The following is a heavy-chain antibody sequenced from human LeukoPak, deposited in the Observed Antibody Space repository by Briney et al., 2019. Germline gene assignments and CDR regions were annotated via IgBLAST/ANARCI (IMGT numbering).Heavy chain of an antibody. J-gene: IGHJ4*02. CDR3: ARRSRGSGSYYSPYYFDY. CDR1: VYTLTSYG. V-gene: IGHV1-18*01. CDR2: ISASNGNK. D-gene: IGHD3-10*01. Sequence: ASVKVSCKASVYTLTSYGISWVRETPGQRLEWVGWISASNGNKNYAQKLEGRVTMHTETPTSTAYMELRRLRSDDTAVYYCARRSRGSGSYYSPYYFDYWGQGTLVTVSS.